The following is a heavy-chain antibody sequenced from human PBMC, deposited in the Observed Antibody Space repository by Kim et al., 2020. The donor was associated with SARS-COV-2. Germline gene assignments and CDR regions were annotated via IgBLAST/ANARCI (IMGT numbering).Heavy chain of an antibody. V-gene: IGHV1-18*01. Sequence: ASVKVSCKASGYTLTTYGISWVRQAPGQGLEWMGWISAYNGNTNYAQKIQGRVTMTTDTSTSTAYMELRSLRSDDTAVYYCAREYTTGWYYYYGMDVWGQGTTVTVSS. J-gene: IGHJ6*02. CDR2: ISAYNGNT. CDR3: AREYTTGWYYYYGMDV. D-gene: IGHD6-19*01. CDR1: GYTLTTYG.